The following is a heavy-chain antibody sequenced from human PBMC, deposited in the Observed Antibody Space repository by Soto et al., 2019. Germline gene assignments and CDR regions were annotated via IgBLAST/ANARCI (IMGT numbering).Heavy chain of an antibody. J-gene: IGHJ4*02. CDR3: AKGGRQWLVTSDFNY. V-gene: IGHV4-31*03. CDR1: GVSISSPHHN. Sequence: SETLSLTCTVSGVSISSPHHNWSWIRQYPGKGLEWIGFIHYSGTTYYNPSLKSRVAISVDTSRNDFSLRLSSVTAADTAVYYCAKGGRQWLVTSDFNYWGQGALVTVSS. D-gene: IGHD6-19*01. CDR2: IHYSGTT.